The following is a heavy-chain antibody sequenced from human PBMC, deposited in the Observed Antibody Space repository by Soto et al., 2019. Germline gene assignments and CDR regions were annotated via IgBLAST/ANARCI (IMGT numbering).Heavy chain of an antibody. J-gene: IGHJ4*02. D-gene: IGHD6-19*01. CDR3: SKTRYTCGGCLDY. CDR1: GFTFSSYA. CDR2: ISGSGGGT. V-gene: IGHV3-23*01. Sequence: PGGSLRLSCAASGFTFSSYAMSWVRQAPGKGLEWVSAISGSGGGTYYADSVKGRLTISRDNSKNTLYLQMNSLRAEDTAVYYCSKTRYTCGGCLDYWGQGTLVTVSS.